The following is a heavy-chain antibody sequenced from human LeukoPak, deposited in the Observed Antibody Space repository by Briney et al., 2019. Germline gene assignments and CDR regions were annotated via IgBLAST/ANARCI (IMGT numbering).Heavy chain of an antibody. CDR1: GLTFSRYA. CDR3: ARSTQQLAPFDY. V-gene: IGHV3-66*02. J-gene: IGHJ4*02. Sequence: PGGSLRLSCAASGLTFSRYAMSWVRQAPGKGLECVSVIYNDGSTYYADSVKGRFTISRDNSKNTLYLQMNSLRAEDTAVYYCARSTQQLAPFDYWGQGTLVTVSS. D-gene: IGHD6-13*01. CDR2: IYNDGST.